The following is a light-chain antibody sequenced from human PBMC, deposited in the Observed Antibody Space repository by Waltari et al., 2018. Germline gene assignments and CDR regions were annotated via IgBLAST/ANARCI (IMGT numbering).Light chain of an antibody. V-gene: IGLV2-14*01. J-gene: IGLJ1*01. CDR1: ASDVGAYDF. CDR3: SSYTTSSAPGV. Sequence: QSALTQPASVSGSPGQSITISCSGTASDVGAYDFVSWYQQHPGKAPHLIIYEVSNRPSGSSKRFPASKSGNTASLTISGLQAEDEADDYCSSYTTSSAPGVFGTGTRVTVL. CDR2: EVS.